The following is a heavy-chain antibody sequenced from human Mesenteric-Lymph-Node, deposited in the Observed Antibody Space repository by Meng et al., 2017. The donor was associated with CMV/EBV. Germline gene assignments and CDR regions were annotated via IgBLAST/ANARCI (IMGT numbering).Heavy chain of an antibody. CDR2: IYSGGST. V-gene: IGHV3-66*01. Sequence: GESLKISCAASGFTVSSNYMSWVRQAPGKGLEWVSVIYSGGSTYYADSVKGRFTISRDNAKNSLYLQMNSLRAEDTAVYYCARALGTIFGVVITYYFDYWGQGTLVTVSS. D-gene: IGHD3-3*01. CDR1: GFTVSSNY. CDR3: ARALGTIFGVVITYYFDY. J-gene: IGHJ4*02.